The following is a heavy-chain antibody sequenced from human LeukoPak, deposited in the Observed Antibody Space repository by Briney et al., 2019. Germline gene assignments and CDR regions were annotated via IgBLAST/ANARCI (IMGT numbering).Heavy chain of an antibody. V-gene: IGHV3-21*01. CDR3: ARDQRATASTGSYFDY. D-gene: IGHD1-1*01. Sequence: PGGPLRLSCAASGFTFSSYGMNWVRQAPGKGLEWVSSVSSSSSYIYYADSVKGRFTISRDNAKNSLSLQMNSLRAEDTAVYYCARDQRATASTGSYFDYWGQGTLVTVSS. CDR1: GFTFSSYG. CDR2: VSSSSSYI. J-gene: IGHJ4*02.